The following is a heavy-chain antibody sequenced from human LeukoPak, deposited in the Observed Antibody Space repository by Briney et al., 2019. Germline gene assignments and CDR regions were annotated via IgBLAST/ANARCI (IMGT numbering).Heavy chain of an antibody. Sequence: ASVKVSCKASGYTFTKYGVSWVRQAPGQGLEWMGWISAYNGDIKYAQRGKGRVTMTTDTSTSTVYMELRSLRSDDTAVYYCARESGSDAFDIWGQGTMVTVYS. V-gene: IGHV1-18*01. J-gene: IGHJ3*02. CDR1: GYTFTKYG. CDR3: ARESGSDAFDI. CDR2: ISAYNGDI.